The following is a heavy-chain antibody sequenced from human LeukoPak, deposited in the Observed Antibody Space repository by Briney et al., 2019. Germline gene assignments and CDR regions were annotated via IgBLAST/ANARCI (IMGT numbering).Heavy chain of an antibody. V-gene: IGHV1-69*06. CDR2: IIPIFGTA. J-gene: IGHJ5*02. CDR1: GGTFSSYA. CDR3: AREFVEGWFDP. Sequence: GASVKVSCKASGGTFSSYAISWVRQAPGQGLEWRGGIIPIFGTANYAQKFQGRVTITAEKSTSTAYMELSSLRSEDTAVYYCAREFVEGWFDPWGQGTLVTVSS.